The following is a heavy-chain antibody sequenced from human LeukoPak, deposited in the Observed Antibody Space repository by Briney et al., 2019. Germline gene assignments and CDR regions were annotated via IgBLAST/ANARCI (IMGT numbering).Heavy chain of an antibody. CDR2: ISADNGNT. CDR1: GYTSTSSG. V-gene: IGHV1-18*01. J-gene: IGHJ4*02. CDR3: GRVLTRGVVVTAIYFDY. Sequence: ASVKVSCKPSGYTSTSSGTSWVRHAPEQGREWMGWISADNGNTNYAQKLQGRVTLTTDTSTSTAYMELRSLRCDDTAVYYCGRVLTRGVVVTAIYFDYWGRGTLVTVSS. D-gene: IGHD2-21*02.